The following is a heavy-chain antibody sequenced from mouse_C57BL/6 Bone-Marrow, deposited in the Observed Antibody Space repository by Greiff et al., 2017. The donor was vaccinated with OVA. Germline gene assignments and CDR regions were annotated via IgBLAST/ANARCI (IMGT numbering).Heavy chain of an antibody. D-gene: IGHD1-1*01. CDR1: GFNIKDDY. CDR2: IDPENGDT. V-gene: IGHV14-4*01. Sequence: VQLKESGAELVRPGASVKLSCTASGFNIKDDYMHWVKQRPEQGLEWIGWIDPENGDTEYASKFQGKATITADTSSNTAYLQLSSLTSEDTAVYYCTLSYCYGTTLDVWGTGATVTVSS. J-gene: IGHJ1*03. CDR3: TLSYCYGTTLDV.